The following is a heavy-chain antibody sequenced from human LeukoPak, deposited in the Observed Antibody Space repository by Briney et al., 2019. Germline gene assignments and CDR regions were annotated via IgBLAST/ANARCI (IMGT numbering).Heavy chain of an antibody. D-gene: IGHD4-17*01. J-gene: IGHJ4*02. CDR1: GDSISSGDYY. CDR2: IYYSGTT. CDR3: ARVLSGDSDIYFDY. V-gene: IGHV4-30-4*01. Sequence: SETLSLTCIVSGDSISSGDYYWSWIRQPPGKGLEWIGYIYYSGTTHYNPSLKSRVTMSVDTSKNQFSLKLSSVTAADTAMYYCARVLSGDSDIYFDYWGQGTLVSVSS.